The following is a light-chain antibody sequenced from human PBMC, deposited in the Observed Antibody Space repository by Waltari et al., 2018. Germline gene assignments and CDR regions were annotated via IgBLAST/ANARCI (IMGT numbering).Light chain of an antibody. CDR3: QHRGT. V-gene: IGKV3-11*01. J-gene: IGKJ1*01. CDR1: QSVSSY. Sequence: EIVLTQSPATLSSSPGERATLSCRASQSVSSYLAWYQQKPGQAPRLLIYDASNRATGIPARFSGSGSGTDFTLTISSLEPEDFAVYYCQHRGTFGQGTRVEIK. CDR2: DAS.